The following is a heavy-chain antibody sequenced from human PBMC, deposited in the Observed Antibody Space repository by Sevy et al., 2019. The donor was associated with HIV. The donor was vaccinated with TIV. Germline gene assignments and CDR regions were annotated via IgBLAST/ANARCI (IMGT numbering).Heavy chain of an antibody. CDR3: ARGDDILTGYETQVDY. V-gene: IGHV3-21*01. CDR1: GFTFSSYS. D-gene: IGHD3-9*01. Sequence: GSLRLSCAASGFTFSSYSMNWVRQAPGKGLEWVSSISSSSSYIYYADSVKGRFTISRDNAKNSLYLQMNSLRAEDTAVYYCARGDDILTGYETQVDYWGQGTLVTVSS. J-gene: IGHJ4*02. CDR2: ISSSSSYI.